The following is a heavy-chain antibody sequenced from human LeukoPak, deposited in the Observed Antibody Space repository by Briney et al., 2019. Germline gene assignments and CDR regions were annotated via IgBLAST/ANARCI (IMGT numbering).Heavy chain of an antibody. CDR2: IMPLFGTA. D-gene: IGHD5-24*01. J-gene: IGHJ6*03. V-gene: IGHV1-69*05. Sequence: SVKVSCKASGGTFNSYAVSWVRQAPGQGLEWRGGIMPLFGTANYAQEFQGRGTFTTDESPSAAYMEVSSLRSEDTAVYYCASGSLGDGYGVGDYYQYMDVWGKGTTVTVSS. CDR1: GGTFNSYA. CDR3: ASGSLGDGYGVGDYYQYMDV.